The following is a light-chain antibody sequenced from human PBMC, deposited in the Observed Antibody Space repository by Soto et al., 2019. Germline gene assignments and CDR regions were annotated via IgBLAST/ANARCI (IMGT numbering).Light chain of an antibody. CDR2: GAS. J-gene: IGKJ1*01. Sequence: ENVLTQSPGTLSLSPGERATLSCRASQTVTSSHIAWYQQKPGQAPRILVYGASSRATGIPDRFSGGGSGTDFTRTISRPEAEDFAVYYCHQYGSSPWTFGQGTKVEIK. CDR1: QTVTSSH. V-gene: IGKV3-20*01. CDR3: HQYGSSPWT.